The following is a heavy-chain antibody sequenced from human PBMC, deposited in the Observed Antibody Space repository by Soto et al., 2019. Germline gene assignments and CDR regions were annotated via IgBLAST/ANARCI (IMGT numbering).Heavy chain of an antibody. CDR2: IYHRGST. CDR3: GRVDYGDERVDY. D-gene: IGHD4-17*01. Sequence: PSETLSLTCPVSGYSISSGYYWGWIRQPPGKGLEWSGSIYHRGSTYYNPSLKSRVTISVDTSKKQFSLKLSSVTAGDTAVYCCGRVDYGDERVDYWGQGTLVNVSS. V-gene: IGHV4-38-2*02. CDR1: GYSISSGYY. J-gene: IGHJ4*02.